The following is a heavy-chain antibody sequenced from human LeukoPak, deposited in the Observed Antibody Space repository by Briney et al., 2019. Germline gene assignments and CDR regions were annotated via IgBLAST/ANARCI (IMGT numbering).Heavy chain of an antibody. D-gene: IGHD3-22*01. CDR1: GGSFSGYY. V-gene: IGHV4-34*01. CDR3: ARGRGYYYDSGGYYPFDY. Sequence: SETLSLTCAVYGGSFSGYYWSWIRQPPGKGLEWIGEINHSGSTNYNPSLKSRVTISVDTSKNQFSLKLSSVTAADTAVYYCARGRGYYYDSGGYYPFDYWGQGTLVTVSS. J-gene: IGHJ4*02. CDR2: INHSGST.